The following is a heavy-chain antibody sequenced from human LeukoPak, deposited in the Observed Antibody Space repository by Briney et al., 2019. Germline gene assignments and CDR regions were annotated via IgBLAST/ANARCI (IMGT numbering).Heavy chain of an antibody. CDR1: GFSFDTHW. J-gene: IGHJ4*02. CDR3: SGRSGFSSIY. CDR2: IKPDRSAE. Sequence: GGSLRLSCEASGFSFDTHWMNWVRQFPGGGLEWVANIKPDRSAEYYLDSVKGRFSISRDNVKNLVYLQLNSLRTEDTAVYYCSGRSGFSSIYWGQGTLVTVSS. D-gene: IGHD2-2*01. V-gene: IGHV3-7*01.